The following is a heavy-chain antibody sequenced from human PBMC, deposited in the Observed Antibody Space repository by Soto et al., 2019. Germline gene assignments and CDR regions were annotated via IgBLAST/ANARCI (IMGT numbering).Heavy chain of an antibody. CDR3: ARGRKRPQWLAPYYFDY. CDR2: VIPIFGTA. J-gene: IGHJ4*02. V-gene: IGHV1-69*13. CDR1: GGTFSSYA. D-gene: IGHD6-19*01. Sequence: SVKVSCKASGGTFSSYAISWVRQAPGQGLEWMGGVIPIFGTANYAQKFQGRVTITADESTSTAYMELSSLRSEDTAVYYCARGRKRPQWLAPYYFDYWGQGTLVT.